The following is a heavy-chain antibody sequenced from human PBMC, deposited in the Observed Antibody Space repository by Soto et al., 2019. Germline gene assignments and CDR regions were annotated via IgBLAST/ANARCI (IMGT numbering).Heavy chain of an antibody. V-gene: IGHV1-69*01. CDR3: ARDCSASSGWDRGFDY. Sequence: QVQLVQSGAEVKKPGSSVKVSCKASGGTFSSYAISWVRQAPGQGLEWRGGIIPIFGTANYAQKCQGRVTITADESTSTAYMELSSLRSEDTAVYYCARDCSASSGWDRGFDYWGQGTLVTVSS. CDR1: GGTFSSYA. CDR2: IIPIFGTA. J-gene: IGHJ4*02. D-gene: IGHD6-19*01.